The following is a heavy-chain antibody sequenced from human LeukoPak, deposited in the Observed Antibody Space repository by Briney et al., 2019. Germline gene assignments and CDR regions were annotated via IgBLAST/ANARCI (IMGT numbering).Heavy chain of an antibody. J-gene: IGHJ6*03. CDR1: GGSISSYY. V-gene: IGHV4-4*09. Sequence: SETLSLTCTVSGGSISSYYWSWIRQPPGKGLEWIGYIYTSGSTNYNPSLKSRVTISVDTSKNQFSLKLSSVTAADTAVYYCARRLTTRLQRSYYYYYYMDVWGKGTTDSVSS. CDR3: ARRLTTRLQRSYYYYYYMDV. D-gene: IGHD4-11*01. CDR2: IYTSGST.